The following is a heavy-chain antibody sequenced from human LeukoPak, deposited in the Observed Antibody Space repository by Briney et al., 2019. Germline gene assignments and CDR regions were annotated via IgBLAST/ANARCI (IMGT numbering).Heavy chain of an antibody. Sequence: SSETLSLTCTVSGDSVSSSGHYWGWVRQPPGKGLEWLGSIYHSGSTYYNPSLKSRVTISIDTSKNQFSLKLSSVTAADTAMYYCARHQGSTWTDYYMAYWGQGTLVTVSS. D-gene: IGHD3/OR15-3a*01. CDR2: IYHSGST. CDR3: ARHQGSTWTDYYMAY. CDR1: GDSVSSSGHY. V-gene: IGHV4-39*01. J-gene: IGHJ4*02.